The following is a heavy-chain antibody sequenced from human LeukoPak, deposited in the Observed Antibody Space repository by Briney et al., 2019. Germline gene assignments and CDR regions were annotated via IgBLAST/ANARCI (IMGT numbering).Heavy chain of an antibody. V-gene: IGHV4-34*01. D-gene: IGHD1-1*01. J-gene: IGHJ4*02. CDR3: ARGTVY. CDR2: IYHSGST. Sequence: SETLSLTCAVYGVSFSGYYWSWIRQPPGKGLEWIGYIYHSGSTYYNPSLKSRVTISVDRSKNQFSLKLSSVTAADTAVYYCARGTVYWGQGTLVTVSS. CDR1: GVSFSGYY.